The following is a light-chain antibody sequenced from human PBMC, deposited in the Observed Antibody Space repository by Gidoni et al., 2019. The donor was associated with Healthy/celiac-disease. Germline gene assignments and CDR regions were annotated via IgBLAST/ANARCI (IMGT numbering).Light chain of an antibody. J-gene: IGKJ3*01. CDR1: QGISSY. CDR3: QQLNSYPPFT. V-gene: IGKV1-9*01. Sequence: DIQLTQSPSFLSASVGDRVTITCRASQGISSYLAWYQQKPGKAPKLLIYAASTLQSGVPSRFSGSGSGTEFTLTISSLQPDDFATYYCQQLNSYPPFTFXPXTKVDIK. CDR2: AAS.